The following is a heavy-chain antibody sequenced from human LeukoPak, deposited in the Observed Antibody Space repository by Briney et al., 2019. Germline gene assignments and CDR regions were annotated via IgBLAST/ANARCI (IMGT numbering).Heavy chain of an antibody. V-gene: IGHV4-34*01. CDR2: ITHRGST. CDR1: GGSFSGHF. D-gene: IGHD6-13*01. CDR3: ARALAAAVIN. J-gene: IGHJ1*01. Sequence: MASETLSLTCGVYGGSFSGHFYSWIRQPPGKGLEWIGEITHRGSTNYNPSLKSRVAMSVDTSKNHFSLNLTSVTAADTAIYYCARALAAAVINWGQGTLVTVSS.